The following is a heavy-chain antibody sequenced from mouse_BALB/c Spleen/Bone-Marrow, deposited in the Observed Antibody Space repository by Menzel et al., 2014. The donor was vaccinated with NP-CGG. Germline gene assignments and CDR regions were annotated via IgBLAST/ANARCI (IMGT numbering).Heavy chain of an antibody. J-gene: IGHJ3*01. D-gene: IGHD2-1*01. CDR1: GYTFSSYW. CDR3: ASPIFYGNYGFAY. V-gene: IGHV1-9*01. Sequence: VKLVESGAELMKPGASVKISCKATGYTFSSYWIEWVKQKPGHGLEWIGEILPGSGSIKYNEKFKGKATFTADTSSNTAYMQLSSLTSEDSAVYYCASPIFYGNYGFAYWGQGTLVTVSA. CDR2: ILPGSGSI.